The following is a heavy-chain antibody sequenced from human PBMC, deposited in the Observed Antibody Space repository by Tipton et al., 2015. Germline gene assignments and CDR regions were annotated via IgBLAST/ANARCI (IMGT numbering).Heavy chain of an antibody. Sequence: PGLAKPSQTLSLTCAISGDSVSSNTAAWHWIRQSPSRGLEWLGRTYYRSNWNNDYAVSVKSRITITPDTSKNQFTLHLNSVTPDDTAMYYCARGAQHSTWSWGQGTLVTVSS. J-gene: IGHJ5*02. D-gene: IGHD6-13*01. V-gene: IGHV6-1*01. CDR1: GDSVSSNTAA. CDR2: TYYRSNWNN. CDR3: ARGAQHSTWS.